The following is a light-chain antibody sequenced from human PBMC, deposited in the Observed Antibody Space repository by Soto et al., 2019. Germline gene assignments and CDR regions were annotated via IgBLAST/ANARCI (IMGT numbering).Light chain of an antibody. CDR3: SSYSGISHWV. CDR2: KVT. V-gene: IGLV2-14*01. J-gene: IGLJ3*02. Sequence: QSALTQPASVSGSPGQSITISCTGTSSDLGAYNYVSWYQQHPGKAPKLMIYKVTSRPSGVSIRFSGSKSGSAASLTISGLQAEDEADYYCSSYSGISHWVFGGGTKLTVL. CDR1: SSDLGAYNY.